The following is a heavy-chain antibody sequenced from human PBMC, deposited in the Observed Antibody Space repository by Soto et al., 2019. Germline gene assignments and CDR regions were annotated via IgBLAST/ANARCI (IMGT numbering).Heavy chain of an antibody. CDR3: ARIRVTMVRGVSRGNWFDP. Sequence: SGPTLVNPTETLTLTCTVSGFSLSNARMGVSWIRQPPGKALEWLAHIFSNDEESYSTSLKSRLTISKDTSKSQVVLTMTNMDPVDTATYYCARIRVTMVRGVSRGNWFDPWGQGTLVTVSS. CDR1: GFSLSNARMG. D-gene: IGHD3-10*01. J-gene: IGHJ5*02. CDR2: IFSNDEE. V-gene: IGHV2-26*01.